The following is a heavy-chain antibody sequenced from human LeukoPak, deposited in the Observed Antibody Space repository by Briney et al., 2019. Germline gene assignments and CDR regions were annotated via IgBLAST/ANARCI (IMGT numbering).Heavy chain of an antibody. CDR3: ARGGRRVFFV. J-gene: IGHJ3*01. D-gene: IGHD2-8*01. CDR2: IFHIGVT. CDR1: GVPPSSDHW. V-gene: IGHV4-4*02. Sequence: PSETLSLTCAVSGVPPSSDHWWAWARQPPGKSLEWIGEIFHIGVTNYKPSLKSRVSMSVDKSRHQFSLNLRSMTAADTAVYFCARGGRRVFFVWGPETKVIVSS.